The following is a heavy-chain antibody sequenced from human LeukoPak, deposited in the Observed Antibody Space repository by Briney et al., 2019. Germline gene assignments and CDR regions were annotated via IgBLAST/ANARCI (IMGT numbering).Heavy chain of an antibody. CDR3: TRYNVGFES. D-gene: IGHD1-1*01. J-gene: IGHJ4*02. CDR1: GFTFSGSA. Sequence: GGSLRLSCAASGFTFSGSAMHWVRQASGKGLEWVGRIRSKTNSYATSYAESVKGRFALSRDDSKTTAYLQMNSLKTEDTAVYYCTRYNVGFESWGQGTLVTVSS. V-gene: IGHV3-73*01. CDR2: IRSKTNSYAT.